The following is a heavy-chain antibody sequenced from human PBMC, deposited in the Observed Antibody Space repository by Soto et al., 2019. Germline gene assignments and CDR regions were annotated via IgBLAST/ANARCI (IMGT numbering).Heavy chain of an antibody. CDR1: GGSISSTTSY. J-gene: IGHJ4*02. D-gene: IGHD2-2*01. Sequence: SETLSLTCTVSGGSISSTTSYWGWIRQPPGKGLEWIVNIYYSGGTTYNNPSLKSRVTISVDTSKNHFSLQLKSVTAADTAVYYCARMSTSNYYFDSWGQGTLVTVS. CDR2: IYYSGGTT. CDR3: ARMSTSNYYFDS. V-gene: IGHV4-39*02.